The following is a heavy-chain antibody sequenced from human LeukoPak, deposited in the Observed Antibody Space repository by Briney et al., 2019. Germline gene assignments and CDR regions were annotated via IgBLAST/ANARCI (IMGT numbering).Heavy chain of an antibody. V-gene: IGHV1-69*13. CDR3: ARGGAGQQLVQFDY. CDR1: GGTFSSYA. CDR2: IIPIFGTA. J-gene: IGHJ4*02. D-gene: IGHD6-13*01. Sequence: ASVKVSCKASGGTFSSYAISWVRQAPGQGLEWMGGIIPIFGTANYAQKFQGRVTITADESTSTAYMELSSLRPEDTAVYYCARGGAGQQLVQFDYWGQGTLVTVSS.